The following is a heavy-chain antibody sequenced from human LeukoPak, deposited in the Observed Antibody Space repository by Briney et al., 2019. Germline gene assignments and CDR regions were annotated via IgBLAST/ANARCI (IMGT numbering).Heavy chain of an antibody. CDR2: IYYSGST. D-gene: IGHD3-10*01. CDR3: ASNDPITMVRGVVALDY. Sequence: SETLSLTCTVSGGSISSYYWSWIRQPPGKGLEWIGYIYYSGSTNYNPSLKSRVTISVDTYKNQFSLKLSSVTAADTAVYYCASNDPITMVRGVVALDYWGQGTLVTVSS. CDR1: GGSISSYY. V-gene: IGHV4-59*12. J-gene: IGHJ4*02.